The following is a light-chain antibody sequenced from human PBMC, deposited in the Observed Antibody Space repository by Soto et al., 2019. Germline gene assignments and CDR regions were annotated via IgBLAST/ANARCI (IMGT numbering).Light chain of an antibody. V-gene: IGKV3-11*01. CDR2: DAS. CDR1: QSVSTY. J-gene: IGKJ5*01. CDR3: QQRSNWIT. Sequence: DIALTQSPATLSVSPGERATLSCWASQSVSTYLAWYQQKPGQAPTLLISDASSRATGIPARFSGSGSGTDFTLTISSVEPEDFAVYYCQQRSNWITFRQGTRLEIK.